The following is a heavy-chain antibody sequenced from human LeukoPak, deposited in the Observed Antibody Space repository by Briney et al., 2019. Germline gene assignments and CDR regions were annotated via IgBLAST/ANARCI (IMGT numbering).Heavy chain of an antibody. CDR1: GYTFISYA. V-gene: IGHV1-3*04. J-gene: IGHJ3*02. CDR3: ARTVVGRDAFDI. D-gene: IGHD2-15*01. Sequence: GASVKVSCKASGYTFISYAMLWVRQAPGQRLEWMGWINTGNGNTKYSQKFQGRVTITRDTSASTAYMELSSLRSEDTAVYYCARTVVGRDAFDIWGQGTMVTVSS. CDR2: INTGNGNT.